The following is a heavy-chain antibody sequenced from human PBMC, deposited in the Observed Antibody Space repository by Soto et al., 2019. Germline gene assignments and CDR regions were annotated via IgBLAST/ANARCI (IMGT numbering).Heavy chain of an antibody. V-gene: IGHV1-69*12. CDR3: ARDNAAAGTLEYFQQ. Sequence: QVQLVQSGPEVRKPGSSVKVYCKASGGTFSSYAFSWVRQAPGQGLEWMGDIIPILGTTNNAQKFRGRVTMTADESTSTAYMELSSLTSEATAVSYCARDNAAAGTLEYFQQWGQGTLVTVPS. J-gene: IGHJ1*01. D-gene: IGHD6-13*01. CDR1: GGTFSSYA. CDR2: IIPILGTT.